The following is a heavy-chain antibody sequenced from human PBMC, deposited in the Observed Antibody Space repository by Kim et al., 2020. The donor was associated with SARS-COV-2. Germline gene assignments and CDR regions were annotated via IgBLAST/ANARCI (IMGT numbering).Heavy chain of an antibody. J-gene: IGHJ4*02. V-gene: IGHV1-18*01. CDR3: ARKYYYDSSGKFDY. D-gene: IGHD3-22*01. Sequence: ARKLQGRVTMTTDTSTSTAYMELRSMRSDDTAVYYCARKYYYDSSGKFDYWGQGTLVTVSS.